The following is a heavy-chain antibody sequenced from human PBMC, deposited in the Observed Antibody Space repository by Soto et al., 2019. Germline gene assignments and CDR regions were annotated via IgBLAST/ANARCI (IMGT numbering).Heavy chain of an antibody. CDR1: GFTFSSYS. Sequence: PGGSLRLSCAASGFTFSSYSMNWVHQAPGKGLEWVSYISSSSSTIYYADSVKGRFTISRDNAKNSLYLQMNSLRAEDTAVYYCARDSHPYDFWSGYYLDYYYYYYMDVWGKGTTVTVS. CDR2: ISSSSSTI. J-gene: IGHJ6*03. CDR3: ARDSHPYDFWSGYYLDYYYYYYMDV. D-gene: IGHD3-3*01. V-gene: IGHV3-48*01.